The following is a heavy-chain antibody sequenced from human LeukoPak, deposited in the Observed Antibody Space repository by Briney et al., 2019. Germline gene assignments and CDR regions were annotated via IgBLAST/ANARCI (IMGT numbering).Heavy chain of an antibody. CDR3: ARSQRWEVAMVYYYYYMDV. Sequence: PSQTLSLTCTVSGGSISSGSYYWSWIRQPAGKGLEWIGRIYTSGSTNYNPSLKSRVTISVDTSKNQFSLKLSSVTAADTAVYYCARSQRWEVAMVYYYYYMDVWGKGTTVTVSS. J-gene: IGHJ6*03. CDR1: GGSISSGSYY. CDR2: IYTSGST. V-gene: IGHV4-61*02. D-gene: IGHD5-18*01.